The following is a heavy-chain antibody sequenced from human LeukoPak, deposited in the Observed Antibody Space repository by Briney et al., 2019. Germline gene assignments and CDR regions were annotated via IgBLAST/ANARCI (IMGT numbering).Heavy chain of an antibody. J-gene: IGHJ4*02. D-gene: IGHD5-18*01. V-gene: IGHV4-38-2*02. CDR3: ARVTWVRYFDY. Sequence: SETLSLTCTVSGYSISSGYYWGWIRQPPGKGLEWIASTYHSGSTYYNPSLKSRATISVDTSKNQFSLKLSSVTAADTAVYYCARVTWVRYFDYWGQGTLVTVSS. CDR2: TYHSGST. CDR1: GYSISSGYY.